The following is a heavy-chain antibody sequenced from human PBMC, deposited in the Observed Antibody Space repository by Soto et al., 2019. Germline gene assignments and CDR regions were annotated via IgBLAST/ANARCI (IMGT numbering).Heavy chain of an antibody. D-gene: IGHD6-6*01. CDR1: GFTFSSYG. CDR2: IWYDGSNK. J-gene: IGHJ4*02. CDR3: ARDPPSSSIFLDS. Sequence: QVQLVESGGGVVQPGRSLRLSCAASGFTFSSYGMHWVRQAPGKGLEWVAVIWYDGSNKYYADSVKGRFTISRDNSKHTLYLQINSLRAEDTAVYYCARDPPSSSIFLDSWGQGTLVTVSS. V-gene: IGHV3-33*01.